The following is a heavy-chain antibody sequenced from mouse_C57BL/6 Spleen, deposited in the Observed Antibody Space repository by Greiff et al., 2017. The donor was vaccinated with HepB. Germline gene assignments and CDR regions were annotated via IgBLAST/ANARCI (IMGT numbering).Heavy chain of an antibody. CDR2: IDPSDSYT. CDR1: GYTFTSYW. Sequence: QVQLQQPGAELVKPGASVKLSCKASGYTFTSYWMQWVKQRPGQGLEWIGEIDPSDSYTNYNQKFKGKATLTVDTSSSTAYMQLSSLTSEDSAVYDCASGVYGGYYGWYFDVWGTGTTVTVAS. D-gene: IGHD2-3*01. V-gene: IGHV1-50*01. CDR3: ASGVYGGYYGWYFDV. J-gene: IGHJ1*03.